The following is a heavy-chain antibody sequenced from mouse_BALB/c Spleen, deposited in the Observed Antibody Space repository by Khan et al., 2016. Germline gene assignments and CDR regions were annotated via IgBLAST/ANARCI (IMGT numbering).Heavy chain of an antibody. J-gene: IGHJ1*01. CDR3: ASTFWYFDV. V-gene: IGHV4-1*02. Sequence: EVKLLASGGCLVPPGGSLKLSCAASGFDFSRYWMSWVRQAPGKGLEWTGKINPDSSTINYTPSLKDKFIISRDNAKNTLYLQMSKVRSEDTALYYCASTFWYFDVWGAGTTVTVTS. CDR1: GFDFSRYW. CDR2: INPDSSTI.